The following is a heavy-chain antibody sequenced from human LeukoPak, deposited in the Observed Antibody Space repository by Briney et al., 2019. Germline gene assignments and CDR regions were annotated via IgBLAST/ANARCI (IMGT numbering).Heavy chain of an antibody. CDR3: ARDLGRGSDY. CDR1: GFTFSSYS. D-gene: IGHD2-15*01. V-gene: IGHV3-48*01. CDR2: ISSSSSTI. Sequence: GGSLRLSCAASGFTFSSYSMNWVRQTPGKGLEWVSYISSSSSTIYYADSVKGRFTISRDNAKSSLYLQMNSLRAEDTAVYYCARDLGRGSDYWGQGTLVTVSS. J-gene: IGHJ4*02.